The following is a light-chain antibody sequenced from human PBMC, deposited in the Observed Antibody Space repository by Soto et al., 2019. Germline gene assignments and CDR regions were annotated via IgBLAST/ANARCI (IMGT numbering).Light chain of an antibody. CDR1: QTISSW. CDR2: KAS. Sequence: DIQMAQSPSPLSGSVGDRVTITCRASQTISSWLAWYQQKPGKAPKLLSYKASTLKSGVPSCFSGSGSGTEFTLTISSLQPDDVATYYCQLYNSYSEAFGQGSKVAIK. J-gene: IGKJ1*01. V-gene: IGKV1-5*03. CDR3: QLYNSYSEA.